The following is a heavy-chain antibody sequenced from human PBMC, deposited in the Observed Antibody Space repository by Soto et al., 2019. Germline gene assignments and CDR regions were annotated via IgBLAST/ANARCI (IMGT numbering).Heavy chain of an antibody. V-gene: IGHV3-33*01. Sequence: PGGSLRLSCAASGFTFSSYGMHWVRQAPGKGLEWVAVIWYDGSNKYYADSVKGRFTISRDNSKNTLYLQMNSLRAEDTAVYYCASLDYGSGSYYINPGLDEYYYYGMDVWGQGTTVTVSS. CDR3: ASLDYGSGSYYINPGLDEYYYYGMDV. J-gene: IGHJ6*02. CDR1: GFTFSSYG. CDR2: IWYDGSNK. D-gene: IGHD3-10*01.